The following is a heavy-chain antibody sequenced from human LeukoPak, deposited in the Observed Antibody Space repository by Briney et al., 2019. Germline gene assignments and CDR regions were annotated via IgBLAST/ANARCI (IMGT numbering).Heavy chain of an antibody. J-gene: IGHJ4*02. V-gene: IGHV3-7*01. CDR3: ARGSSAGASLRHDY. CDR2: IKQGGSEE. Sequence: PGGSLRLSCAASGFTFSNYPMSWVRQAPGKGLEWVANIKQGGSEENFVDSVKGRFTISRDNAKKSLYLQMNSLRAEDTAVYYCARGSSAGASLRHDYWGQGTLVTVSS. D-gene: IGHD1-26*01. CDR1: GFTFSNYP.